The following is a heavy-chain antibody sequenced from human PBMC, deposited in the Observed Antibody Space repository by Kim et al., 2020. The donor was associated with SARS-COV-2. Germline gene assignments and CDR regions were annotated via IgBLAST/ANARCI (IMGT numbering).Heavy chain of an antibody. V-gene: IGHV3-30*03. CDR1: GFSFNTYH. J-gene: IGHJ5*02. D-gene: IGHD3-22*01. Sequence: GGSLRLSCDASGFSFNTYHMHWVRQAPGKGLEWVALISDNGNNKVYADSVKGRFTISRDNSKNTLYLQMNSLGTEDTAVYYCVREVHSSGHAGCFDPWGQGTLVTVSS. CDR2: ISDNGNNK. CDR3: VREVHSSGHAGCFDP.